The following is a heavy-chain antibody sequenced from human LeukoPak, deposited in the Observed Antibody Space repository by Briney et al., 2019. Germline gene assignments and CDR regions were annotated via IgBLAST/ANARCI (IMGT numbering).Heavy chain of an antibody. J-gene: IGHJ4*02. V-gene: IGHV3-20*04. CDR1: GFTFDDYG. D-gene: IGHD2-15*01. CDR2: INWNGGST. Sequence: PGGSLRLSCAASGFTFDDYGMSWVRQVPGKGLEWVSGINWNGGSTGNADSVKGRFTISRDNAKNSLYLQMNSLRAEDTALYYCAKDGTAKIYCSGGSCYSGYFDYWGQGTLVTVSS. CDR3: AKDGTAKIYCSGGSCYSGYFDY.